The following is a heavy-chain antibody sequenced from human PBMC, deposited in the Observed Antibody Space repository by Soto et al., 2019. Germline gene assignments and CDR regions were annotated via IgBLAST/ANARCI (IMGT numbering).Heavy chain of an antibody. CDR3: ARDQSVAGPTTVDL. CDR2: ISNGGNDI. CDR1: GFTFSRSW. V-gene: IGHV3-74*03. J-gene: IGHJ4*01. Sequence: PGGSLRLSCAASGFTFSRSWMHWVRQVPGKGPVWVARISNGGNDIMYADSVKGRFTISRDNAKNTLYLQMNDLSAEDTAIYYCARDQSVAGPTTVDLWGQATLVTVPS. D-gene: IGHD6-19*01.